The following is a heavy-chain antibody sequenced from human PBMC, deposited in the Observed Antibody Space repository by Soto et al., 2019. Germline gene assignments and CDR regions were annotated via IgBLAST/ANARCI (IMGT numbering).Heavy chain of an antibody. CDR3: ARGTYGYAAVV. Sequence: QVQLQESGPGLVKPSQTLSLTCTVSGYSFTNDDHFWVWIRQPPGKGLECIGNIYYSGSTHYNPSLKSRPTISMDTSKNQFSLNLSSVTAADTAVYYCARGTYGYAAVVWGQGTLVTVSS. CDR2: IYYSGST. J-gene: IGHJ4*02. CDR1: GYSFTNDDHF. V-gene: IGHV4-30-4*01. D-gene: IGHD5-18*01.